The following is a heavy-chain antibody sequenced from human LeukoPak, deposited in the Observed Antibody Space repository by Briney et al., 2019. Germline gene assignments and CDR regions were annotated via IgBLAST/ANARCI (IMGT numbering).Heavy chain of an antibody. J-gene: IGHJ6*03. V-gene: IGHV4-39*07. CDR3: ARVIYDYAREAYYYYYMDV. CDR1: GGSITSSSYY. CDR2: IYFSGST. D-gene: IGHD3-16*01. Sequence: PSETLSLTCTVSGGSITSSSYYWGWIRQPPGKGLEWIGSIYFSGSTYHNPSLKSRVTISVDTSKNQLSLKLSSVTAADTAVYYCARVIYDYAREAYYYYYMDVWGKGTTVTISS.